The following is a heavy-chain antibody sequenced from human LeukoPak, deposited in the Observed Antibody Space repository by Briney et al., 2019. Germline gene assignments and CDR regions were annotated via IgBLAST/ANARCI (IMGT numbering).Heavy chain of an antibody. Sequence: SVKVSCKASGGTFSSYAISWVRQAPGQGLEWMGGTIPIFGTANYAQKFQGRVTITADESTSTAYMELSSLRSEDTAVYYCARDTRDGYNFDYWGQGTLVTVSS. CDR1: GGTFSSYA. V-gene: IGHV1-69*13. CDR3: ARDTRDGYNFDY. D-gene: IGHD5-24*01. J-gene: IGHJ4*02. CDR2: TIPIFGTA.